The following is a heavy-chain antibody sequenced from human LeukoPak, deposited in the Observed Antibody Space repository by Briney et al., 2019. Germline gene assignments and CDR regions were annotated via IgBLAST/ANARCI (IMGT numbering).Heavy chain of an antibody. Sequence: GGSLRLSCAASGFTFSIYGMGWVRQAPGKGLEWVGRIKAKAHGGTIECAAPVKGRFTISRDDSKNTLYLQMNSLKTEDTAVYYCTTDGVGVEGATYDNWGQGTLVSVSS. J-gene: IGHJ4*02. CDR2: IKAKAHGGTI. CDR1: GFTFSIYG. D-gene: IGHD1-26*01. CDR3: TTDGVGVEGATYDN. V-gene: IGHV3-15*01.